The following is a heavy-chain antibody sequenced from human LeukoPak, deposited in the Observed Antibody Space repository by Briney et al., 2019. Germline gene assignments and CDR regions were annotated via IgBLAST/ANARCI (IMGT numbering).Heavy chain of an antibody. V-gene: IGHV3-21*01. D-gene: IGHD3-22*01. Sequence: GGSLRLSCAASGFTFSSYSMNWVSQAPGKGLEWVSSISSSSSYIYYADSVKGRFTISRDNAKNSLYLQMNSLRAEDTAVYYCARVRGYYDSSLSDAFDIWGQGTMVTVSS. CDR1: GFTFSSYS. J-gene: IGHJ3*02. CDR2: ISSSSSYI. CDR3: ARVRGYYDSSLSDAFDI.